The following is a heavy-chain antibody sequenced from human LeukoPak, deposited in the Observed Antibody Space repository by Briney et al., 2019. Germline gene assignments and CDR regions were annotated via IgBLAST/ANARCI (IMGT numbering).Heavy chain of an antibody. Sequence: GGSLRLSCAASGFTFSSYSMNWVRQAPGKGLEWVSYISSSSSTIYSADSVKGRFTISRDNAKISLYLQMNSLRDEDTAVYYCASGATYDSSGYYYHWGQGTLVTVSS. D-gene: IGHD3-22*01. CDR1: GFTFSSYS. J-gene: IGHJ4*02. CDR2: ISSSSSTI. V-gene: IGHV3-48*02. CDR3: ASGATYDSSGYYYH.